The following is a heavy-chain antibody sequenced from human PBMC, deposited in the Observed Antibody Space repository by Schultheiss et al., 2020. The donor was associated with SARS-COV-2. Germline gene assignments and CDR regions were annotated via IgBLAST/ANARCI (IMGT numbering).Heavy chain of an antibody. D-gene: IGHD4-17*01. CDR3: ATGDYDDGALDY. CDR1: GFTFSSYD. J-gene: IGHJ4*02. V-gene: IGHV3-13*05. Sequence: GGSLRLSCAASGFTFSSYDMHWVRQATGKGLEWVSAIGTAGDPYYPGSVKGRFTISRDNAKNTLYLQMNSLRVEDTAVYYCATGDYDDGALDYWGQGTLVTVSS. CDR2: IGTAGDP.